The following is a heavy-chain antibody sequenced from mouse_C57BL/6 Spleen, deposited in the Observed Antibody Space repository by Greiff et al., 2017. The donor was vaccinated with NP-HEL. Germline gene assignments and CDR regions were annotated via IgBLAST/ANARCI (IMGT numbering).Heavy chain of an antibody. V-gene: IGHV5-4*01. CDR2: ISDGGSYT. D-gene: IGHD2-4*01. Sequence: EVQVVESGGGLVKPGGSLKLSCAASGFTFSSYAMSWVRQTPEKRLEWVATISDGGSYTYYPDNVKGRFTISRDNAKNNLYLQMSQLKSEDTAMYYCARIYYDYDEDYLDYWGQGTTLTVSS. CDR1: GFTFSSYA. J-gene: IGHJ2*01. CDR3: ARIYYDYDEDYLDY.